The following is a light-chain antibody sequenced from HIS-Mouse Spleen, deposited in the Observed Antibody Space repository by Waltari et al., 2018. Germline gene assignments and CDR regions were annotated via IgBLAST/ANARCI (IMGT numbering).Light chain of an antibody. CDR2: DNN. J-gene: IGLJ3*02. CDR1: SSNIGNNY. V-gene: IGLV1-51*01. Sequence: QSVLTQPPSVSAAPGQKVTISCSGSSSNIGNNYVSWYQQLPGTAPKLLIYDNNQRPSGIPDRFSGSTSGTSATLGITGLQTGDEADYYCGTWDSSLSAVGVFGGGTKLTVL. CDR3: GTWDSSLSAVGV.